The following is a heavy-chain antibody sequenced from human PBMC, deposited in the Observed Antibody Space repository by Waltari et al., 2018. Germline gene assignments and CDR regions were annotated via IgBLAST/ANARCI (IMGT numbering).Heavy chain of an antibody. CDR2: IYTSGST. D-gene: IGHD1-26*01. CDR1: GFTFSRYA. CDR3: ARGSSGSYRPFDI. V-gene: IGHV4-4*09. Sequence: VQLLESGGGLVQPGGSLRLSCAASGFTFSRYAMSWVRQAPGKGLEWIGYIYTSGSTNYNPSLKSRVTISVDTSKNQFSLKLSSVTAADTAVYYCARGSSGSYRPFDIWGQGTMVTVSS. J-gene: IGHJ3*02.